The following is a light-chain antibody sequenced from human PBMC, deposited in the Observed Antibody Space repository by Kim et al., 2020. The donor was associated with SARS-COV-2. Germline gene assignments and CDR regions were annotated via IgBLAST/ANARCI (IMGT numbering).Light chain of an antibody. Sequence: DIQMTQSPSSLSASVGDRVTITCRASQTISNYLSWYQQKPGKVPSLLIYDASSLQSGAPSRFSGSGSGTDFTLTISGLRPEDFATYYCLQSYSSSWTFGQGTKVEIK. CDR2: DAS. CDR3: LQSYSSSWT. J-gene: IGKJ1*01. CDR1: QTISNY. V-gene: IGKV1-39*01.